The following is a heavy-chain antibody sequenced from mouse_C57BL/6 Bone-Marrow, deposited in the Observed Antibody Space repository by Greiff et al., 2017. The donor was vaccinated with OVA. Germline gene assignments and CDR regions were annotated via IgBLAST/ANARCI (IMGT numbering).Heavy chain of an antibody. CDR3: ARDTTVPGAY. D-gene: IGHD1-1*01. V-gene: IGHV1-59*01. CDR1: GYTFTSYW. J-gene: IGHJ3*01. Sequence: QVQLKQPGAELVRPGTSVKLSCKASGYTFTSYWMHWVKQRPGQGLEWIGVIDPSDSYTNYNQKFKGKATLTVDTSSSTAYMQLSSLTSEDSAVYYCARDTTVPGAYWGQGTLVTVSA. CDR2: IDPSDSYT.